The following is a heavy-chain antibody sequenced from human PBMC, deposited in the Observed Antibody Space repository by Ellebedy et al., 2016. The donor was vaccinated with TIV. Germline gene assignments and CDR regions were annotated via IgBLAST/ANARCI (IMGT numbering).Heavy chain of an antibody. D-gene: IGHD1-26*01. CDR1: GYDFSNYW. Sequence: GGSLRLSCKDSGYDFSNYWIGWVRQMPGKGLEWMGIIYPGGPDIRYSPSFQGQVTISADKSISTAYLQWSSLKASDTAIYYCARRAYSGSSISDYWGQGTLVTVSS. CDR3: ARRAYSGSSISDY. J-gene: IGHJ4*02. V-gene: IGHV5-51*01. CDR2: IYPGGPDI.